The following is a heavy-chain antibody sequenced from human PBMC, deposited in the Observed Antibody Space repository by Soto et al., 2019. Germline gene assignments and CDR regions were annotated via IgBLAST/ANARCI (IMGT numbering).Heavy chain of an antibody. D-gene: IGHD6-19*01. CDR1: GGSISSYY. CDR2: IYYSGST. J-gene: IGHJ6*03. V-gene: IGHV4-59*08. CDR3: ARQVTQYSSGWSYYYYYYMDV. Sequence: PSETLSLTCTVSGGSISSYYWSWIRQPPGKGLEWIGYIYYSGSTNYNPSLKSRVTISVDTSKNQFSLKLSSVTAADTAVYYCARQVTQYSSGWSYYYYYYMDVWGKGTTVTAP.